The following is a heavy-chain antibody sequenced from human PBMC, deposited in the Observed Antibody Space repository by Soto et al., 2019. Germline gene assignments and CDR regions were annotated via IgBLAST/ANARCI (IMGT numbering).Heavy chain of an antibody. CDR3: ARDPRAEIVAAEVDY. J-gene: IGHJ4*02. CDR2: ISSSSSNT. D-gene: IGHD5-12*01. V-gene: IGHV3-48*01. Sequence: EVQLVESGGGLVQPGGSLRLSCAASGFSFSSCSMNWVRQAPGKGLEWVSYISSSSSNTKDADSVKGRFTISRDNAKNSLYLQMNSLRAEDTAVYYCARDPRAEIVAAEVDYWGQGTLVTVSS. CDR1: GFSFSSCS.